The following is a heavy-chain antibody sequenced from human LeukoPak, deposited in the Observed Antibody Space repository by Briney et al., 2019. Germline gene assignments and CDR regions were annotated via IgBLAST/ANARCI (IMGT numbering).Heavy chain of an antibody. V-gene: IGHV3-23*01. CDR1: GFTFDSYA. J-gene: IGHJ4*02. CDR3: AKLPSYGSGSYYDY. CDR2: ISGSGGGT. D-gene: IGHD3-10*01. Sequence: GGSLRLSCAASGFTFDSYAMTWVRQAPGKGLEWVSTISGSGGGTSYADSVKGRFTTSRDSSKNTLYLQMNSLRADDTAVYYCAKLPSYGSGSYYDYWGQGTLVTVSS.